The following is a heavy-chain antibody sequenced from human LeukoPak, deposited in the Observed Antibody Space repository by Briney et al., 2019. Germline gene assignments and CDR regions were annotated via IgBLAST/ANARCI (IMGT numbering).Heavy chain of an antibody. D-gene: IGHD6-13*01. CDR1: GYTFTVYY. CDR3: ARKISAAGSRWFDH. J-gene: IGHJ5*02. V-gene: IGHV1-2*02. CDR2: INPNSGGT. Sequence: ASVTVSCTSSGYTFTVYYMHWVRQAPGQGLEWMGWINPNSGGTNYAQKFQGRVTMTRDTSISTAYMELSRLRPDDTAVYYCARKISAAGSRWFDHWGQGTLVTVSS.